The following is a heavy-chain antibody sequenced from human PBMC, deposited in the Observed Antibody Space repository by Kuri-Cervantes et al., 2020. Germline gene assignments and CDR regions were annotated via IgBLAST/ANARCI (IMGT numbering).Heavy chain of an antibody. CDR3: AREDYDFWSGYRYYGMDV. Sequence: GESLKISCAASGFTFSSYAMSWVRQAPGKGLEWVSAISGSGGSTYYADSVKGRFTISRDNSKNTLYLRMNSLRAEDTAVYYCAREDYDFWSGYRYYGMDVWGQGTTVTVSS. J-gene: IGHJ6*02. V-gene: IGHV3-23*01. CDR1: GFTFSSYA. D-gene: IGHD3-3*01. CDR2: ISGSGGST.